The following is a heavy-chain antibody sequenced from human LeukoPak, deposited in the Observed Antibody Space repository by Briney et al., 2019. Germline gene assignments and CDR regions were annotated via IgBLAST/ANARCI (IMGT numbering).Heavy chain of an antibody. V-gene: IGHV3-23*01. J-gene: IGHJ4*02. CDR2: ISGSGGST. D-gene: IGHD3-22*01. CDR1: GFTFSSYA. Sequence: GGSLRLSCAASGFTFSSYAMSWVRQAPGKGLEWVSYISGSGGSTYYADSVKGRFTISRDNSKNTLYLQMNSLRAEDTAVYYCAKRYYYDSSGHPYYFDYWGQGTLVTVSS. CDR3: AKRYYYDSSGHPYYFDY.